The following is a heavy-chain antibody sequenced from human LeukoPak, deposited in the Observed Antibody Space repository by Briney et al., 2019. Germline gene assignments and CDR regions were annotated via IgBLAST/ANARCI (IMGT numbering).Heavy chain of an antibody. CDR1: GDTFTSYG. Sequence: GASVKVSCKASGDTFTSYGISWVRQGPGQGREWMGWISGYNGNTNYAQKLQGRVTMTTDTSTSTAYMELRSLGSDDTAVYYCARDGRVVPAAIPDIWGQGTMVTVSS. CDR2: ISGYNGNT. J-gene: IGHJ3*02. V-gene: IGHV1-18*01. CDR3: ARDGRVVPAAIPDI. D-gene: IGHD2-2*01.